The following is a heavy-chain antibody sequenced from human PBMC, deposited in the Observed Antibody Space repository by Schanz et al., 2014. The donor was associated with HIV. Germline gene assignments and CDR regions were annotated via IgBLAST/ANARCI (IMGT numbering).Heavy chain of an antibody. CDR3: ARAYCSGGSCHDY. CDR2: INPPGTST. V-gene: IGHV1-46*01. D-gene: IGHD2-15*01. Sequence: QVQLVQSGAEVKEPGASVQFSCKTSGYSFTTYFIHWVRQAPGQGLEWVGQINPPGTSTRLAQKFHGRVTMTRDTATSTVYMELNSLRSEDTAVYYCARAYCSGGSCHDYWGQGTLVTVSS. CDR1: GYSFTTYF. J-gene: IGHJ4*02.